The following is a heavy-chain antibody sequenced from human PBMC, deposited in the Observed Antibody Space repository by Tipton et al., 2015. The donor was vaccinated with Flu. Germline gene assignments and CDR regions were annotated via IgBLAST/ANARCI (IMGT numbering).Heavy chain of an antibody. Sequence: TLSLTCTVFGGSIRSGSFYWSWIRQPAGKGLEWIGRVYTSGSTNYNPSLESRVTISIDTSKSQFSLNLRSVTAADPAVYYCAREKIHNSYYYDSSGYTNYFDLWGQGTLVTVSS. D-gene: IGHD3-22*01. J-gene: IGHJ4*02. V-gene: IGHV4-61*02. CDR3: AREKIHNSYYYDSSGYTNYFDL. CDR2: VYTSGST. CDR1: GGSIRSGSFY.